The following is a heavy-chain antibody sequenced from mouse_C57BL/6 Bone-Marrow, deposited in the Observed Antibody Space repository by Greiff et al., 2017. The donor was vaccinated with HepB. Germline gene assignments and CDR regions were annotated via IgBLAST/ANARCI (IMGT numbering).Heavy chain of an antibody. D-gene: IGHD1-1*01. CDR2: IDPSDSYT. CDR1: GYTFTSYW. CDR3: ASPYGSSYDY. V-gene: IGHV1-59*01. Sequence: QVQLQQPGAELVRPGTSVKLSCKASGYTFTSYWMHWVKQRPGQGLEWIGVIDPSDSYTNYNQKFKGKATLNVDTSSSTAYMQLSSLTSADSAVYYCASPYGSSYDYWGQGTLVTVSA. J-gene: IGHJ3*01.